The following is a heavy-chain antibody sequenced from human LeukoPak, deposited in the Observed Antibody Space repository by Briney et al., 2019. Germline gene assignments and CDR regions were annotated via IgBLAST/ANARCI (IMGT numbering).Heavy chain of an antibody. CDR2: IYHSGST. V-gene: IGHV4-4*02. D-gene: IGHD7-27*01. CDR1: GGSISSSNW. CDR3: ARHNWGLGCNAFDI. J-gene: IGHJ3*02. Sequence: SETLSLTCAVSGGSISSSNWWSWVRQPPGKGLEWIGEIYHSGSTNYNPSLKSRVTISVDTSKNQLSLKLSSVTAADTAVYYCARHNWGLGCNAFDIWGQGTMVTVSS.